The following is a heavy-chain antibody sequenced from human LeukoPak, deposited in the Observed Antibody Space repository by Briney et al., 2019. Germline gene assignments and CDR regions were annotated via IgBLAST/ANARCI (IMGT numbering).Heavy chain of an antibody. CDR3: APAGYGDYFDY. CDR1: GFTFSSYA. J-gene: IGHJ4*02. V-gene: IGHV3-23*01. CDR2: ISGSGGST. D-gene: IGHD4-17*01. Sequence: GGSLRLSCAASGFTFSSYAMSWVRQAPGQGLEWVSAISGSGGSTSYADSVKGGFTISRDNSKNTLYLQMNSLRAEDTAVYYCAPAGYGDYFDYWGQGTLVTVSS.